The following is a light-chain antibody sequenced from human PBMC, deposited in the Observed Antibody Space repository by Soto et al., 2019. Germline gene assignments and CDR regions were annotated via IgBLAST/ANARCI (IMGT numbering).Light chain of an antibody. J-gene: IGKJ5*01. CDR2: GAF. CDR1: QSVSGN. CDR3: QPYNDWPLIT. V-gene: IGKV3-15*01. Sequence: EIVVTQSPATLSVSPGERVTLFCRASQSVSGNLAWYQQKPGQAPRLLIYGAFTRATGIPARFSGSGSGTEYTLTISSLQSEDFAVYYCQPYNDWPLITFGQGTRLDI.